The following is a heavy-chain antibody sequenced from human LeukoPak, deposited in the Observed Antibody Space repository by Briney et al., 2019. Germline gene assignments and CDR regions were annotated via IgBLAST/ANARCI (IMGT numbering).Heavy chain of an antibody. D-gene: IGHD6-13*01. CDR3: ARSTNPPYSSTGDWFDP. J-gene: IGHJ5*02. Sequence: SVKVSCKASGGTFSSYAISWVRQAPGQGLEWMGGIIPIFGTANYAQKFQGRVTITTDESTGTAYMELSSLRSEDTAVYYCARSTNPPYSSTGDWFDPGGQGTLVPVSS. CDR1: GGTFSSYA. V-gene: IGHV1-69*05. CDR2: IIPIFGTA.